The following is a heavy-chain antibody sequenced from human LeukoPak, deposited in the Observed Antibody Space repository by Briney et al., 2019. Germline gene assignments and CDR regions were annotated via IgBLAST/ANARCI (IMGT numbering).Heavy chain of an antibody. CDR1: GGSISSSSYY. CDR2: IYYSGST. D-gene: IGHD2-15*01. CDR3: ARPHCSGGSCYSTIFDY. Sequence: PSETLSLTCTVSGGSISSSSYYWGWIRQPPGKGLEWIGSIYYSGSTYYNPTLKSRVTISVDTSKNQFSLKLSSVTAADTAVYYCARPHCSGGSCYSTIFDYWGQGTLVTVSS. J-gene: IGHJ4*02. V-gene: IGHV4-39*01.